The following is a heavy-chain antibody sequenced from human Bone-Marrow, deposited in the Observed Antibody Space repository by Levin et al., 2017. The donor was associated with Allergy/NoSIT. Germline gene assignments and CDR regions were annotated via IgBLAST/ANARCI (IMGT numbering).Heavy chain of an antibody. CDR3: TREKYTAGWYYFDF. CDR2: IWFDGSNK. CDR1: GFPFNTYA. J-gene: IGHJ4*02. D-gene: IGHD6-19*01. V-gene: IGHV3-33*01. Sequence: GESLKISCAASGFPFNTYAMHWVRQAPGKGLEWVALIWFDGSNKYYADSVKGRFTISRDNSKNTLYLQMNSLRAEDTAIYYCTREKYTAGWYYFDFWGQGTLATVSS.